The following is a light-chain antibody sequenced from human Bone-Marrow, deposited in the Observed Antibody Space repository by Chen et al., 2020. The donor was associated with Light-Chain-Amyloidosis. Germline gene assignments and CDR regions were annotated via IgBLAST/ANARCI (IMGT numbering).Light chain of an antibody. CDR3: QQYGNSPPYT. CDR2: GAS. V-gene: IGKV3-20*01. CDR1: QSVSSSY. Sequence: EIVLTQSPGTLSLSPGERATLSCRASQSVSSSYLAWHQQKPGQAPRLLIYGASTRATGIPDRVSGSGSGTDFTLTISRLEPEDFAVYYCQQYGNSPPYTFGQGTKLEIK. J-gene: IGKJ2*01.